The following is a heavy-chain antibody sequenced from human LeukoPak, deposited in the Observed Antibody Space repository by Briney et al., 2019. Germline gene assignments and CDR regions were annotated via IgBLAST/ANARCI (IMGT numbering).Heavy chain of an antibody. CDR1: GFTFSSYW. CDR2: IKQDGSEK. Sequence: GGSLRLSCAASGFTFSSYWMSWVRQAPGKGLEWVANIKQDGSEKYYVDSVKGRFTISRDNAKNSLYLQMNSLRAEDTAVYYCARPPYYYDSSGYYGIDYWGQATLVTVSS. V-gene: IGHV3-7*03. D-gene: IGHD3-22*01. CDR3: ARPPYYYDSSGYYGIDY. J-gene: IGHJ4*02.